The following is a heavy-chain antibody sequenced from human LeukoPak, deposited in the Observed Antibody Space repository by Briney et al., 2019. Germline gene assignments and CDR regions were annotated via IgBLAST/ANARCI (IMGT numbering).Heavy chain of an antibody. Sequence: PSETLSLTCAVYGGSFSGYYWSWIRQPPGKGLEWIGEINHSGSTNYNPSLKSRVTISVDTSKNQFSLKLSPVTAADTAVYYCARSPVVPAALGYYYYGMDVWGKGTTVTVSS. CDR1: GGSFSGYY. V-gene: IGHV4-34*01. D-gene: IGHD2-2*01. J-gene: IGHJ6*04. CDR2: INHSGST. CDR3: ARSPVVPAALGYYYYGMDV.